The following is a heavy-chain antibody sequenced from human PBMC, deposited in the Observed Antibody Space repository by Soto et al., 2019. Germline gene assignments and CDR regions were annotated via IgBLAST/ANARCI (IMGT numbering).Heavy chain of an antibody. CDR1: GYTFTSYG. CDR2: ISAYNGNT. V-gene: IGHV1-18*01. CDR3: ARYLRNYDFWSGYYTGGEGYYYYGMDV. J-gene: IGHJ6*02. D-gene: IGHD3-3*01. Sequence: ASVKVSCKASGYTFTSYGISWVRQAPGQGLEWMGWISAYNGNTNYAQKLQGRVTMTTDTSTSTADMELRSLRSDDTAVYYCARYLRNYDFWSGYYTGGEGYYYYGMDVWGQGTTVTVSS.